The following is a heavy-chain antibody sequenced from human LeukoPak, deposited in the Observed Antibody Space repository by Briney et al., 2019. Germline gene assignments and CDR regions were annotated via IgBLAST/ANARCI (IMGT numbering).Heavy chain of an antibody. CDR1: GFTFSSYA. CDR2: ISGSGGGT. Sequence: GGSLRLSCAASGFTFSSYAMSWVRQAPGKGLEWVSVISGSGGGTSYADSVKGRFTISRDNSKNTLYLQMNSLRAEDTAVYYCAKGQRYSSGWSQDPYYYYGMDVWGQGTTVTVSS. J-gene: IGHJ6*02. V-gene: IGHV3-23*01. CDR3: AKGQRYSSGWSQDPYYYYGMDV. D-gene: IGHD6-19*01.